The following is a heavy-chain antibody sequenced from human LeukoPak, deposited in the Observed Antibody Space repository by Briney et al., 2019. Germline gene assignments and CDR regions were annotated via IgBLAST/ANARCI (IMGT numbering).Heavy chain of an antibody. D-gene: IGHD2-21*01. J-gene: IGHJ4*02. V-gene: IGHV3-23*01. CDR2: ISGSGYST. Sequence: PGGSLRLSCAASGFTFSSYAVSWVRQAPGKGLEWVSAISGSGYSTYYADSVNGRFTISRDNSKNTLYLQMNSLRAEDTAVYYCAKSINGFDYWGQGTLVTVSS. CDR3: AKSINGFDY. CDR1: GFTFSSYA.